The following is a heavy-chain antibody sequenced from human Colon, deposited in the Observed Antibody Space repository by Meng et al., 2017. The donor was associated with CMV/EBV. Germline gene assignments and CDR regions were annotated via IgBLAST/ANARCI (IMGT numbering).Heavy chain of an antibody. V-gene: IGHV3-48*03. Sequence: GGSLRLSCAASGFTFSSYEMNWVRQAPGKGLEWVSYISSSGSTIYYADSVKGRFTISRDNAKNSLYLQMNSLRAEDTAVYYCARDSLGARYCSSTSCYRVPLWGHGTTVTVSS. D-gene: IGHD2-2*01. CDR2: ISSSGSTI. CDR3: ARDSLGARYCSSTSCYRVPL. CDR1: GFTFSSYE. J-gene: IGHJ6*02.